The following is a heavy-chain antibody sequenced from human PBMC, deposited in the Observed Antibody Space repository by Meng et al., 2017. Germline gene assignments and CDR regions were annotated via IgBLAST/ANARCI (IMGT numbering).Heavy chain of an antibody. Sequence: GPGPGVVTPSGTLSLTCAVSGGSLSSSNWWSWARQPPGKGLEWIGEIYHSGSTNYNPSLKSRVTISVDKSKNQFSLKLSSVTAADTAVYYCARDVVGAIIIARGDYWGQGTLVTVSS. V-gene: IGHV4-4*02. CDR2: IYHSGST. J-gene: IGHJ4*02. CDR1: GGSLSSSNW. D-gene: IGHD1-26*01. CDR3: ARDVVGAIIIARGDY.